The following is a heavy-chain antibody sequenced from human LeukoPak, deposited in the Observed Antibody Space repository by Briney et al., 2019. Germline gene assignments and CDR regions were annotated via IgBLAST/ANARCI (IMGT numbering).Heavy chain of an antibody. Sequence: PSETLSLTCVVSGGSISGYHWSWIRQPPGKGLEWIGYIYYKGITNHNPSLKSRVTISLDTSKSQFSLNLSSVTAADTAVYYCARLVAVTGTVDYFDPWGQGAVVTVSS. J-gene: IGHJ5*02. CDR3: ARLVAVTGTVDYFDP. CDR2: IYYKGIT. V-gene: IGHV4-59*08. D-gene: IGHD2-21*02. CDR1: GGSISGYH.